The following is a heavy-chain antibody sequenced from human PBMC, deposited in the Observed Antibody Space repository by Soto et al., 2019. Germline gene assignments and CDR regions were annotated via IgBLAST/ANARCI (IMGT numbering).Heavy chain of an antibody. D-gene: IGHD6-19*01. CDR2: IIRIFGTA. Sequence: QVQLVQSGAEVKKPGSSVKVSCKDSGGTVSSYAISWVRQAPGKGLEWMGGIIRIFGTANYAQKFQGRVTITADESTSTGYMELSSLRSEDTAVYYCARDGAMLGLVKHGYGMDVWGQGPTVTVSS. CDR1: GGTVSSYA. J-gene: IGHJ6*02. V-gene: IGHV1-69*01. CDR3: ARDGAMLGLVKHGYGMDV.